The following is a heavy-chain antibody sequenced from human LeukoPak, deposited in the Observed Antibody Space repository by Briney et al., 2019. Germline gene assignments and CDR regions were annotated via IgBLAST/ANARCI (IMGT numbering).Heavy chain of an antibody. V-gene: IGHV1-18*01. CDR2: ISGNNDNP. Sequence: ASVKVSCKASGGTFSSYAISWVRQAPGQGPEWMGWISGNNDNPNYAQKFQGRVTMTTDPSTTTAYMELRSLRSDDTAVYYCAREGGHVYDYWGQGTLVTVSS. CDR1: GGTFSSYA. CDR3: AREGGHVYDY. D-gene: IGHD3-16*01. J-gene: IGHJ4*02.